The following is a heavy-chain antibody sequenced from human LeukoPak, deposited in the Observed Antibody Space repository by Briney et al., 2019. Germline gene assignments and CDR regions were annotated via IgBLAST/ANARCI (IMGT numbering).Heavy chain of an antibody. CDR3: ARKGYCSSGSCYLDY. J-gene: IGHJ4*02. CDR1: GYSMSSGYY. Sequence: PSETLSLTCAVSGYSMSSGYYWGWIRQPPGKGLEWIGSIYFTGTTYYNPSLKSRVTTSLDTSKNQFSLNLSSVTAADTAVYYCARKGYCSSGSCYLDYWGQGTLVTVSS. D-gene: IGHD2-15*01. V-gene: IGHV4-38-2*01. CDR2: IYFTGTT.